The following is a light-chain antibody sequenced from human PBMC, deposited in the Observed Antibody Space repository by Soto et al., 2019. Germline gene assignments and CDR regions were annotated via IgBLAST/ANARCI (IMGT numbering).Light chain of an antibody. Sequence: EIESWKPPGTLSLPPGERATLPCRASQSVSSSYLAWYQQKPGQAPRLLIYGASSRATGIPDRFSGSGSGTDFTLTISRLVSEDFAVYYCQQYSSSPRTFGRGTKVDIK. CDR2: GAS. V-gene: IGKV3-20*01. J-gene: IGKJ4*02. CDR3: QQYSSSPRT. CDR1: QSVSSSY.